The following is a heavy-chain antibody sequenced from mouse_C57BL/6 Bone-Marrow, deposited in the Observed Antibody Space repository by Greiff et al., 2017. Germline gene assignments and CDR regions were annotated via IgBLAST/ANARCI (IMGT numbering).Heavy chain of an antibody. CDR2: FHPYNDDT. Sequence: QVQLQQSGAELVKPGASVPMSCKASGYTFTTYPIEWMKQNHGKSLEWIGNFHPYNDDTKYNEKFKGKATFTVEKSYSTVYLELSRLTSDDSAVYYCARGRYYGSSPYFDYWGQGTTLTVSS. CDR3: ARGRYYGSSPYFDY. J-gene: IGHJ2*01. D-gene: IGHD1-1*01. CDR1: GYTFTTYP. V-gene: IGHV1-47*01.